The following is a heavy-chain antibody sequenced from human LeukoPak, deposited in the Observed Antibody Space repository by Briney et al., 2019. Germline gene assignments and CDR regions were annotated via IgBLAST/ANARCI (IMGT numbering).Heavy chain of an antibody. V-gene: IGHV5-51*01. CDR1: GYRFSTYW. CDR2: VYPGDSDT. J-gene: IGHJ4*02. D-gene: IGHD2-2*01. CDR3: VRRGPTSSTSWGLGY. Sequence: GESLKISCKGSGYRFSTYWIGWVRQMPGKGLEWIGIVYPGDSDTRYSPSFKGQVTISVDKSISTAFLQWTSLKASDTAMFYCVRRGPTSSTSWGLGYWGQGTLVTVSS.